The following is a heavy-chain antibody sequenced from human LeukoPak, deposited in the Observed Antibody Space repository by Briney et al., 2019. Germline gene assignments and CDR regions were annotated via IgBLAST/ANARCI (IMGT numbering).Heavy chain of an antibody. CDR2: IYYSGST. D-gene: IGHD4-17*01. CDR1: GGSISSGGYY. J-gene: IGHJ4*02. V-gene: IGHV4-31*03. Sequence: PSQTLSLTCTVSGGSISSGGYYWSWIRQHPGKGLEWIGYIYYSGSTYYNPSLKSRVTISVDTSKNQFSLKLSSVTAADTAVYYCARDHSDYGAQFDYWGQGTLVTVSS. CDR3: ARDHSDYGAQFDY.